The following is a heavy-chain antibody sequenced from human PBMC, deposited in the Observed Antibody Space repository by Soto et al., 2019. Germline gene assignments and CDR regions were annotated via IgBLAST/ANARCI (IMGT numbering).Heavy chain of an antibody. J-gene: IGHJ5*02. CDR1: GGSISSGGYS. CDR3: ASCLRIQLWPLFVS. D-gene: IGHD5-18*01. Sequence: QLQLQESGSGLVKPSQTLSLTCAVSGGSISSGGYSWSWIRQPPGKGLEWIGYIYHSGSTYYNPSLKSRVTISVDRSKNQFSLKLSSVTAADTAVYYCASCLRIQLWPLFVSWGQGTLVTVSS. V-gene: IGHV4-30-2*01. CDR2: IYHSGST.